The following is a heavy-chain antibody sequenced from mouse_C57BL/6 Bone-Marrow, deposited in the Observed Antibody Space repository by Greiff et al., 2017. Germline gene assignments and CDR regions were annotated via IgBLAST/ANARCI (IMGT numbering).Heavy chain of an antibody. CDR1: GFTFSDYG. J-gene: IGHJ4*01. D-gene: IGHD1-1*01. CDR2: ISSGSSTI. V-gene: IGHV5-17*01. CDR3: TTVAAGGYAMDY. Sequence: EVKLVESGGGLVKPGGSLKLSCAASGFTFSDYGMHWVRQAPEKGLEWVAYISSGSSTIYYADTVKGRFTISRDNAKNTLFLQMTRLRSEDAAMYDVTTVAAGGYAMDYWGQGASVTVSS.